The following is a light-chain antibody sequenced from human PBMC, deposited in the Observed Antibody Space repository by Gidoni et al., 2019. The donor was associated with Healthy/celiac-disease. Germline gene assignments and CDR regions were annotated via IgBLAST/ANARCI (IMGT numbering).Light chain of an antibody. CDR1: QSISSY. J-gene: IGKJ1*01. Sequence: DIQMTQSPSSLSASVGDRVTITCRASQSISSYLDWYQQKPGKAPKLLIYAASSLQSGVPSRFSGSGSWTDFTLTISSLQPEDFATYYCPQSYSTWTFXQXTKVEIK. CDR3: PQSYSTWT. CDR2: AAS. V-gene: IGKV1-39*01.